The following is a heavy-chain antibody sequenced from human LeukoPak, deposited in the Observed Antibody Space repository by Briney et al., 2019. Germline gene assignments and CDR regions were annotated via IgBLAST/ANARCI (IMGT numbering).Heavy chain of an antibody. CDR2: IYYSGST. V-gene: IGHV4-39*01. CDR1: GGSISSRSQY. CDR3: ARLRGYSYGVLDY. D-gene: IGHD5-18*01. Sequence: PSETLSLTCTVSGGSISSRSQYWGWIRQPPGKGLEWIGSIYYSGSTYYNPSLKSRVTISVDTSKNQFSLKVSSVTAADTAVYYCARLRGYSYGVLDYRGQGTLVTVSS. J-gene: IGHJ4*02.